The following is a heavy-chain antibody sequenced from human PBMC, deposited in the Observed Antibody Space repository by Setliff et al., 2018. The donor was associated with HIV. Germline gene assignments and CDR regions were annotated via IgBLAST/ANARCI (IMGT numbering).Heavy chain of an antibody. D-gene: IGHD5-12*01. CDR2: ISSSSYYM. J-gene: IGHJ4*02. CDR3: AKSLLVAGNDY. CDR1: GFTFSSYT. Sequence: GGSLRLSCAASGFTFSSYTMNWVRQAPGKGLEWVSSISSSSYYMFYADSVKGRFTISRDNSRNTLYLQMISLRADDTAVYYCAKSLLVAGNDYWGQGTLVTVSS. V-gene: IGHV3-21*04.